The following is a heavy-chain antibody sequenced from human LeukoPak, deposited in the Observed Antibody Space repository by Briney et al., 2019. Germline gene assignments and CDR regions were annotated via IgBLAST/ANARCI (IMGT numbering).Heavy chain of an antibody. Sequence: PGGPLRNSRAASGFRFSSYTKNWVRPAPGEGLEWVSIISSSSSYIYYADSVKGRFTISRDNAKNALYLQMNSLRVEDTAVYYCARDGRCGGDCYASWGQGTLVTVSS. CDR1: GFRFSSYT. J-gene: IGHJ4*02. V-gene: IGHV3-21*01. D-gene: IGHD2-21*02. CDR3: ARDGRCGGDCYAS. CDR2: ISSSSSYI.